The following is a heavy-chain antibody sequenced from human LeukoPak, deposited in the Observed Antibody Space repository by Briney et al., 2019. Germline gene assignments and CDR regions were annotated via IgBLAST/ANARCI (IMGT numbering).Heavy chain of an antibody. CDR3: AKPLGGSYLFDR. CDR2: ISYDGSNK. Sequence: SGGSLRLSCAASGFTFSSYGMHWVRQAPDKGLEWVAVISYDGSNKYYADSVKGRFTISRDTSRKILYLQMDSLRPEDTAVYYCAKPLGGSYLFDRWGQGTLVTVSS. D-gene: IGHD1-26*01. V-gene: IGHV3-30*18. CDR1: GFTFSSYG. J-gene: IGHJ4*02.